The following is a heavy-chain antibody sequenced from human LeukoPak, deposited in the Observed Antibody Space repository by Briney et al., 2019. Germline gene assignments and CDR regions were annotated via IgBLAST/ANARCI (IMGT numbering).Heavy chain of an antibody. Sequence: PGRSLRLSCAASGFTFSAYVMHWVRQAPGKGLEWVAVISYDGSNKYYADSVKGRFTISRDNSKNTLYLQMNSLRAEDTAVYYCAKDGGGEVPFDYWGQGTLVTVSS. D-gene: IGHD3-16*01. V-gene: IGHV3-30*18. CDR2: ISYDGSNK. CDR3: AKDGGGEVPFDY. CDR1: GFTFSAYV. J-gene: IGHJ4*02.